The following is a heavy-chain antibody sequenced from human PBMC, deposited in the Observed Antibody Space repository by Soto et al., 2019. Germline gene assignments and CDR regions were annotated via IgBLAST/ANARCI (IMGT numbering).Heavy chain of an antibody. CDR2: INHSGST. Sequence: SETLSLTCAVYGGSFSGYYWSWIRQPPGKGLEWIGEINHSGSTNYNPSLKSRVTISVDTSKNQFSLKLSSVTAADTAVYYCARVKHGDYVDYWGQGTLVTVSS. J-gene: IGHJ4*02. D-gene: IGHD4-17*01. V-gene: IGHV4-34*01. CDR3: ARVKHGDYVDY. CDR1: GGSFSGYY.